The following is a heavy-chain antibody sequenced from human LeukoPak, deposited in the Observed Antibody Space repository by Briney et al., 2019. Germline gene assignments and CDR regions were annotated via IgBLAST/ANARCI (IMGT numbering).Heavy chain of an antibody. CDR3: AGRDNGYYYGMDV. Sequence: GGSLRLSCAASGFTVSSNYMSWVRHTPGKGLEWVSLIYSGGSTYYADSVKGRFTISRDNSKNTLYLQMNSLRAEDTAVYYCAGRDNGYYYGMDVWCQGTTVTVSS. D-gene: IGHD2-8*01. V-gene: IGHV3-66*01. CDR2: IYSGGST. CDR1: GFTVSSNY. J-gene: IGHJ6*02.